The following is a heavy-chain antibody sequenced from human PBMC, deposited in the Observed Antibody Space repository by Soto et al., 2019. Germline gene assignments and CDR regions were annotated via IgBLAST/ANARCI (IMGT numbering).Heavy chain of an antibody. Sequence: QVQLVESGGGVVQPGRSLRLSCAASGFTFSGYGMHWVRQAPGKGLEWVAVISYDGSNKYYADSVKGRFTISRDNSKNTLYLQMNSLRAEDTAVYYCAKERLGSFDYWGQGTLVTVSS. CDR3: AKERLGSFDY. CDR1: GFTFSGYG. D-gene: IGHD2-15*01. J-gene: IGHJ4*02. CDR2: ISYDGSNK. V-gene: IGHV3-30*18.